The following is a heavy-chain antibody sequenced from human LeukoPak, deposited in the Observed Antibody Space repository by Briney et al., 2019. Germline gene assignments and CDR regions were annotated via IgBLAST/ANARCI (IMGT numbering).Heavy chain of an antibody. J-gene: IGHJ4*02. V-gene: IGHV4-59*08. CDR2: IYYSGST. Sequence: SETLSLTCTVSGGSISSYYWSWIRQPPGKGLEWIGYIYYSGSTNYNPSLKSRVTISVDTSKNQFSLKLSSVTAADTAVYYCARHSLLKGWLVEFNYFDYWGQGTLVTVSS. D-gene: IGHD6-19*01. CDR1: GGSISSYY. CDR3: ARHSLLKGWLVEFNYFDY.